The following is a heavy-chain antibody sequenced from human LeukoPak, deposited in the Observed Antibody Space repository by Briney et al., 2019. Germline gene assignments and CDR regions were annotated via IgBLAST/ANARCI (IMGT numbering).Heavy chain of an antibody. J-gene: IGHJ4*02. CDR3: ARDPSAVALGTYG. CDR2: IYSGGAT. Sequence: GGSLRLSCAASGVTVGNNYMIWVRQAPGKGLEWVSRIYSGGATNYADSVKGRFTISRDSSKNTLFLQLNSLGAEDTAVYYCARDPSAVALGTYGWGQGTLVTVSS. CDR1: GVTVGNNY. D-gene: IGHD6-13*01. V-gene: IGHV3-66*01.